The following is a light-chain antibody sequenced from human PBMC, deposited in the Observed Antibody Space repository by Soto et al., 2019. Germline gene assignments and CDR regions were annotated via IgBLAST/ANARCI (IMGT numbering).Light chain of an antibody. CDR3: QQYNSYPRT. J-gene: IGKJ1*01. Sequence: DMQMTQSPCSLSASVGDRVTITCRASQSISSYLNWYQQKPGKAPKLLIYAASSLQSGVPSRFSGSGSGTEFTLTISSLQPDDFATYYCQQYNSYPRTFGQGTKVDIK. CDR1: QSISSY. CDR2: AAS. V-gene: IGKV1-39*01.